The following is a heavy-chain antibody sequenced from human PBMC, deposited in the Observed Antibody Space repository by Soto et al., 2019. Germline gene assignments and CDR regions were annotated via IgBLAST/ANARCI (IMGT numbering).Heavy chain of an antibody. CDR2: IKSKTDGGTT. J-gene: IGHJ4*02. D-gene: IGHD2-2*01. Sequence: EVQLVESGGGLVKPGGFLRLSCAASGFTFSNAWMSWVRQAPGKGLEWVGRIKSKTDGGTTDYAAPVKGRFTISRDNSRDTVYLQMNSLSAEDTAVYFCAKAPFDIAARPSPIDYWGQGTLVTVSS. CDR1: GFTFSNAW. V-gene: IGHV3-15*01. CDR3: AKAPFDIAARPSPIDY.